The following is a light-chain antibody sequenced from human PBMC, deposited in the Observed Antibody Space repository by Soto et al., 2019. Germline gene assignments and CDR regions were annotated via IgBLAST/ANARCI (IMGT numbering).Light chain of an antibody. CDR3: QQYDNWPLT. CDR2: GAS. J-gene: IGKJ4*01. Sequence: EIVLTQSPATLSVFPGEKATLSCGASQSVSNNLAWYQQKHGQAPRLLIYGASTRATGIPARFSGSGSGTEFTLTISSLQSEDFAVYYCQQYDNWPLTFGGGTKVEIK. V-gene: IGKV3-15*01. CDR1: QSVSNN.